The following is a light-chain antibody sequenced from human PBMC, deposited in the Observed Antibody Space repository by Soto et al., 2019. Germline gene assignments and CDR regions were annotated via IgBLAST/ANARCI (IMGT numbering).Light chain of an antibody. CDR2: FDD. Sequence: QSALTQPPSVSGAPRQRVSISCSGATSNIGNNAVNWYQQLPGKAPKLLIYFDDLMPSGVSDRFSGSKSGTSASLAISGLQSEDEADYYWAAWDDSLNVVLFGGGTKLTVL. CDR1: TSNIGNNA. J-gene: IGLJ2*01. V-gene: IGLV1-36*01. CDR3: AAWDDSLNVVL.